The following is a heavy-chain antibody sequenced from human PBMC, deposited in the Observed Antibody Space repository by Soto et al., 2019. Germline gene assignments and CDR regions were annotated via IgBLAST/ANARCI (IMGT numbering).Heavy chain of an antibody. CDR2: ISGSGGST. D-gene: IGHD1-26*01. Sequence: GGSLRLSCAASGFTFSSYAMSWVRQAPGKGLEWVSAISGSGGSTYYADSVKGRFTISRDNSKNTLYLQMNSLRAEDTAVYYCAKGVSDSGYDYDGMDVWGQGTTVTVSS. V-gene: IGHV3-23*01. CDR1: GFTFSSYA. CDR3: AKGVSDSGYDYDGMDV. J-gene: IGHJ6*02.